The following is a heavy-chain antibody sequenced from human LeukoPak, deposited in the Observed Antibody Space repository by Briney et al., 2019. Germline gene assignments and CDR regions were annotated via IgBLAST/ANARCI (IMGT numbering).Heavy chain of an antibody. D-gene: IGHD1-20*01. CDR3: ARASGSNSRDAFDI. Sequence: PGGSLRLSCAASGFTFDDYGMSWVRQAPGKGLEWVSGINWNGGSTGYADSVKGRFTISRDNAKNSLYLQMNSLRAEDTALYYCARASGSNSRDAFDIWGQGTMVTVSS. CDR2: INWNGGST. J-gene: IGHJ3*02. CDR1: GFTFDDYG. V-gene: IGHV3-20*04.